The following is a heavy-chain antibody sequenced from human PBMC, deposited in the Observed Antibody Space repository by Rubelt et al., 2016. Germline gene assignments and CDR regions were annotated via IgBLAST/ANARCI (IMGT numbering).Heavy chain of an antibody. CDR3: ARDSAD. CDR2: ISSISYHI. D-gene: IGHD3-10*01. Sequence: EVQLLESGGGLIQPGGSLRLSCAASGFTFSSFAMSWVRQAPGKGLEWVSSISSISYHIFYTDSVKGRFTISRDNAKNSLYLQMDSLRAEDTAVYYCARDSADWGQGTLVTVSS. V-gene: IGHV3-21*01. CDR1: GFTFSSFA. J-gene: IGHJ4*02.